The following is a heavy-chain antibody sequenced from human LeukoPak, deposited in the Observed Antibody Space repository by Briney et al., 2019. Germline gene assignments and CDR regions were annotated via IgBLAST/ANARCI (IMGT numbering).Heavy chain of an antibody. CDR3: AKDPGYSSGSSFFDY. CDR1: GFTVSSNY. J-gene: IGHJ4*02. D-gene: IGHD6-19*01. Sequence: GGSLRLSCAASGFTVSSNYMSWVRQAPGKGLEWVSAISGSGSSTYYADSVKGRFTISRDNSKNTLYLQMNSLRAEDTAVYYCAKDPGYSSGSSFFDYWGQGTLVTVSS. V-gene: IGHV3-23*01. CDR2: ISGSGSST.